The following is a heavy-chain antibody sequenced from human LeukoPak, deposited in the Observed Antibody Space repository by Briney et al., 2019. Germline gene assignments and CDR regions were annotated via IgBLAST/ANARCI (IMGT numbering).Heavy chain of an antibody. Sequence: SETLSLTCTVSGGSISSSSYYWGWIRQPPGKGLEWIGYIYYSGSTNYNPSLKSRVTISVDTSKNQFSLKLSSVTAADTAVYYCASSHYSGSYFPFDYWGQGTLVTVSS. D-gene: IGHD1-26*01. CDR3: ASSHYSGSYFPFDY. J-gene: IGHJ4*02. CDR2: IYYSGST. CDR1: GGSISSSSYY. V-gene: IGHV4-61*05.